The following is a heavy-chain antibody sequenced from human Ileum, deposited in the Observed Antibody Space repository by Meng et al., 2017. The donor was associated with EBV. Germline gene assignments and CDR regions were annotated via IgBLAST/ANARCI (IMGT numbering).Heavy chain of an antibody. D-gene: IGHD3-10*01. CDR3: ARGNKVSDRGFDY. J-gene: IGHJ4*02. CDR1: GGSFSGYY. V-gene: IGHV4-34*01. Sequence: QVQLQQWGAGLLKPSETLSLTCAVYGGSFSGYYWSWIRQPPGKGLEWIGEINHSGSTNYNPSLKSRVTISVDTSKNQFSLKLSSVTAADTAVYYCARGNKVSDRGFDYWGQGTLVTVFS. CDR2: INHSGST.